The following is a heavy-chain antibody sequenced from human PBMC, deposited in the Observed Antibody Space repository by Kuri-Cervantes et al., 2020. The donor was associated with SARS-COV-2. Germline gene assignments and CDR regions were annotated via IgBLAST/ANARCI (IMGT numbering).Heavy chain of an antibody. CDR1: GGSISSSSYY. CDR2: IYYSGST. J-gene: IGHJ5*02. Sequence: GSLRLSCTVSGGSISSSSYYWGWIRQPPGKGLEWIGSIYYSGSTYYNPSLKSRVTISVDTPKNQFSLKLSSVTAADTAVYYCARARDWFDPWGQGTLVTVSS. CDR3: ARARDWFDP. V-gene: IGHV4-39*07.